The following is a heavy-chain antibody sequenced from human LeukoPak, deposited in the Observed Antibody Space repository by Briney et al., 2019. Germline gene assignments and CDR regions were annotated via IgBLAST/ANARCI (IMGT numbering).Heavy chain of an antibody. CDR1: GGTFSSYA. V-gene: IGHV1-69*04. CDR2: IIPILGIA. D-gene: IGHD4-23*01. J-gene: IGHJ4*02. CDR3: ARGGNSGLYDY. Sequence: SVKVSCKASGGTFSSYAINWVRQAPGQGLEWMGRIIPILGIANYAQKFQGRVTITADKSTSTAYMELSSLRSEDTAVYYCARGGNSGLYDYWGQGTLVTVSS.